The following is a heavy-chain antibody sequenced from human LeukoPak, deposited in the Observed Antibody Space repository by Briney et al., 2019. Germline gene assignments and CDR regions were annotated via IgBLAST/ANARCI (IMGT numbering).Heavy chain of an antibody. D-gene: IGHD2-2*03. CDR3: AKDSHWILFDD. Sequence: GGSLRLACSASGFTFTTYGMNWVRQAPGKGLEWVSGIGGSGTRTYYADSVKGRFTISRDNSKDTLYLQMNSLRDEDTAVYYCAKDSHWILFDDWGQGTLVTVSS. J-gene: IGHJ4*02. V-gene: IGHV3-23*01. CDR2: IGGSGTRT. CDR1: GFTFTTYG.